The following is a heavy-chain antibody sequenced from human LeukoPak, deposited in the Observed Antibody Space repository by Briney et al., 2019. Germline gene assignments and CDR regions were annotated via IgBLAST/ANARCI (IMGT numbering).Heavy chain of an antibody. J-gene: IGHJ4*02. Sequence: GRSLRLSCAASGFTFSGSAMHWVRQASGKGLEWVGRIRSKANSYATAYAASVKGRFTISRDDSKNTAYLQMNSLKTEDTAVYYCTSSWIRSWYLSYWGRGTLVTVSS. CDR1: GFTFSGSA. CDR2: IRSKANSYAT. V-gene: IGHV3-73*01. D-gene: IGHD6-13*01. CDR3: TSSWIRSWYLSY.